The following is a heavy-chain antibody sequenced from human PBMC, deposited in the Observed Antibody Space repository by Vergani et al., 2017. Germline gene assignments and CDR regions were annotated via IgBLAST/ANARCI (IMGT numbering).Heavy chain of an antibody. CDR1: GYTFTGYY. D-gene: IGHD5-12*01. Sequence: QVQLVQSGAEVKKPGASVKVSCKASGYTFTGYYMHWVRQAPGQGLEWMGWINPNSGGTNYAQKFQGRVTMTRDTSISTAYMELSRLRYDDTAVYYCARDRKVPEDRMATINWFDPWGQGTLVTVSS. V-gene: IGHV1-2*02. CDR2: INPNSGGT. J-gene: IGHJ5*02. CDR3: ARDRKVPEDRMATINWFDP.